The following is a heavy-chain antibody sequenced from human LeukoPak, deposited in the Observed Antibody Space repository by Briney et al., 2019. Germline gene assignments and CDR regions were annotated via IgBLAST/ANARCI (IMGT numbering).Heavy chain of an antibody. CDR2: IIPIFGIA. V-gene: IGHV1-69*04. D-gene: IGHD2-2*01. CDR1: GGTFSSYA. Sequence: SVKVSCKASGGTFSSYAISWVRQAPGQGLEWMGMIIPIFGIANYAQKFQGRVTITADKSTSTAYMELSSLRSEDTAVYYCARGPRYCSSTSCNYGMDVWGQGTTVTVSS. CDR3: ARGPRYCSSTSCNYGMDV. J-gene: IGHJ6*02.